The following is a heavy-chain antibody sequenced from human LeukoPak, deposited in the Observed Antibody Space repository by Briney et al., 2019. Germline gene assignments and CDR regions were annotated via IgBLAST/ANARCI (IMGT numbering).Heavy chain of an antibody. V-gene: IGHV1-3*01. CDR1: RYTFAKYA. CDR3: ARSILVVPVASHLNYGVDV. CDR2: INAGDGST. Sequence: ASVKVSCKASRYTFAKYAIHWVRQAPGQRLEWMGWINAGDGSTRYSQKFHGGVTITRDTSASTAYMELSSLRSEDTAVYYCARSILVVPVASHLNYGVDVWGQGTTVTVSS. J-gene: IGHJ6*02. D-gene: IGHD2-2*01.